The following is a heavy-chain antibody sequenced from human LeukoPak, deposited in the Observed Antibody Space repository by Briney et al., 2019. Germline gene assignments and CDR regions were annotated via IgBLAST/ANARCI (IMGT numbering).Heavy chain of an antibody. CDR3: AKRGCYDSGCAFDI. D-gene: IGHD6-19*01. CDR2: ISGSGGST. CDR1: GFTFSSYA. J-gene: IGHJ3*02. V-gene: IGHV3-23*01. Sequence: GGSLRLSCAASGFTFSSYAMSWIRQAPGKGLERVSAISGSGGSTYYADSVKGRSTISRDNSKNTLYLQMNSLRAEDTAVYYCAKRGCYDSGCAFDIWGQGTMVTVSS.